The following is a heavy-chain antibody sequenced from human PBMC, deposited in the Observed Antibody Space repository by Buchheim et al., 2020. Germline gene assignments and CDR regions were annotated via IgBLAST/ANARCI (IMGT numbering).Heavy chain of an antibody. Sequence: EVQLVESGGGLVKPGGSLRLSCAASGFTFSSYSMNWVRQAPGKGLEWVSSISSSSRYIYYEDSVKGRFTISRDNAKTSLYLQMNSLRAEDTAVYYCARGGGDGYNFDYWGQGTL. CDR3: ARGGGDGYNFDY. V-gene: IGHV3-21*01. CDR2: ISSSSRYI. CDR1: GFTFSSYS. J-gene: IGHJ4*02. D-gene: IGHD5-24*01.